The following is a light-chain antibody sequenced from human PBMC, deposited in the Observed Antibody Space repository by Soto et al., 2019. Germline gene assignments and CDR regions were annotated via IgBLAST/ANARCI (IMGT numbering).Light chain of an antibody. J-gene: IGLJ1*01. CDR3: SSYGSTSTRYV. Sequence: QSALTQPASVSGSPGQSITISCTGTSSDVGGYNYVSWYQQHPGKAPKLMIYEVSNRPSGVSNRFSGSKSGTTASLTISGLQAEDEADYCCSSYGSTSTRYVFGTGTKLTVL. V-gene: IGLV2-14*01. CDR1: SSDVGGYNY. CDR2: EVS.